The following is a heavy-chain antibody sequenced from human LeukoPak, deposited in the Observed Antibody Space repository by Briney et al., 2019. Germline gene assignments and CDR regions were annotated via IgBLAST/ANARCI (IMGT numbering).Heavy chain of an antibody. J-gene: IGHJ3*01. Sequence: ESLQISCKGSGYNFANYWIGWVRQMPGKGLEYMGIIYPHDSDTIYSPSFQGQVTISADKSISTAYLQWSSLKASDTAIYNCARLGITGTADAFDLWGHGTLVSVSA. D-gene: IGHD1-20*01. CDR1: GYNFANYW. V-gene: IGHV5-51*01. CDR3: ARLGITGTADAFDL. CDR2: IYPHDSDT.